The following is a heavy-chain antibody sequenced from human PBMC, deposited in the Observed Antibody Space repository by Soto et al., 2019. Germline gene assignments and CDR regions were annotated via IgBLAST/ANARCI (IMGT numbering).Heavy chain of an antibody. Sequence: QVQLQESGPGLVKPSGTLSLTCAVSGGSISSSNWWSWVRQPPGKGLEWVGAIYHSGSTNYHPSLKRLVTITVDKSKNQFSLKLSSVTAADTAVYYCARAYSSSWHRIARNWCDPWGQGTLVTVSS. J-gene: IGHJ5*02. CDR2: IYHSGST. CDR1: GGSISSSNW. CDR3: ARAYSSSWHRIARNWCDP. D-gene: IGHD6-13*01. V-gene: IGHV4-4*02.